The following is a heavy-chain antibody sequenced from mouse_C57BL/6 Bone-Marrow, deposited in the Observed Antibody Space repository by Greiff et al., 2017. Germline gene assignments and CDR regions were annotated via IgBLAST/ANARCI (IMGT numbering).Heavy chain of an antibody. Sequence: VQLQQSGAELARPGASVKLSCKASGYTFTSYGISWVKQRTGQGLEWIGEIYPRSGNTYYNEKFKGKATLTADKSSSTAYMELRSLTSEDSAVYFCARVWFLFAYWGQGTLVTVSA. CDR1: GYTFTSYG. D-gene: IGHD2-10*02. CDR3: ARVWFLFAY. CDR2: IYPRSGNT. V-gene: IGHV1-81*01. J-gene: IGHJ3*01.